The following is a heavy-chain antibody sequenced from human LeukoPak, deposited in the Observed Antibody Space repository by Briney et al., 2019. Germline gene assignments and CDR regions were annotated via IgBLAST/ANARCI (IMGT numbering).Heavy chain of an antibody. Sequence: SVKVSCKASGYTFTGYYMHWVRQAPGQGLEWMGRINPNSGGTNYAQKFQGRVTMTRDTSISTAYMELSRLRSDDTAVYYCARDLTPYSSSSSDYWGQGTLVTVSS. CDR1: GYTFTGYY. D-gene: IGHD6-6*01. CDR3: ARDLTPYSSSSSDY. J-gene: IGHJ4*02. CDR2: INPNSGGT. V-gene: IGHV1-2*06.